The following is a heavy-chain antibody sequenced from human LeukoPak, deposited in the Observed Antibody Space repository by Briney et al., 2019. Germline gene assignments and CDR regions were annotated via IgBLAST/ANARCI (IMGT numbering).Heavy chain of an antibody. CDR3: TKDLTPGGADV. D-gene: IGHD3-10*01. V-gene: IGHV3-74*03. CDR2: IHPDGSIT. CDR1: GFTISNYW. Sequence: GGSLRLSCVGSGFTISNYWMHWVRQAPGTGLVWVSRIHPDGSITTYADSVKGRFTISRDNAKKSLYLQRNGLRVEDTAFYYCTKDLTPGGADVWGQGTTVTVSS. J-gene: IGHJ6*02.